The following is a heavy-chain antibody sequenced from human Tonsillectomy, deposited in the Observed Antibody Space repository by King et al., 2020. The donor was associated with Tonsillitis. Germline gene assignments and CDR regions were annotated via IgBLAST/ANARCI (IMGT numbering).Heavy chain of an antibody. CDR3: AADRTVVGASGAFDI. Sequence: QLVESGPEVKKPGTSVKVSCKASGFTFTSSAVQWVRQARGQRLEWIGWIVVGSGNTNYAQKFQERVTITRDMSTSTAYMELSSLRSEDTAVYDCAADRTVVGASGAFDIWGQGTMVTVSS. V-gene: IGHV1-58*01. D-gene: IGHD2-21*01. CDR1: GFTFTSSA. CDR2: IVVGSGNT. J-gene: IGHJ3*02.